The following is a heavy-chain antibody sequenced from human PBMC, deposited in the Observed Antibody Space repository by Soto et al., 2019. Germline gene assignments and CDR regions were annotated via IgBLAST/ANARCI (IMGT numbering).Heavy chain of an antibody. Sequence: SETLSLTCTVSGGSISSGDYYWSWIRQPPWKGLEWIGYIYYSGSTYYNPSLKSRVTISVDTSKNQFSLKLSSVTAADTAVYYCARVGISSWYPRGWFDPWGQGXLVTVSS. CDR2: IYYSGST. CDR1: GGSISSGDYY. D-gene: IGHD6-13*01. V-gene: IGHV4-30-4*01. CDR3: ARVGISSWYPRGWFDP. J-gene: IGHJ5*02.